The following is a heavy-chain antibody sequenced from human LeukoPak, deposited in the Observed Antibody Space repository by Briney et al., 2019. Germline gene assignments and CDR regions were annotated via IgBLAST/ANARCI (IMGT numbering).Heavy chain of an antibody. V-gene: IGHV3-33*01. D-gene: IGHD1-26*01. CDR2: IWNDGSDK. Sequence: GGSLRLSCAASGFTFSSYGMHWVRQSPGRGLEWVAVIWNDGSDKYYAESVKGRFTISRDNSMNTLDLQMNSLGAEDTALYYCARDIGTSHLDYWGQGTLVTVSS. CDR3: ARDIGTSHLDY. CDR1: GFTFSSYG. J-gene: IGHJ4*02.